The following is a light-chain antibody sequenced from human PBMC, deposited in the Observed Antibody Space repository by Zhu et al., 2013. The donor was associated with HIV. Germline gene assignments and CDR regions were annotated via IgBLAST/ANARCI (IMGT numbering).Light chain of an antibody. Sequence: DIVLTQSPGTLSLSPGERATLSCRAGQTVTSSYLAWYQQRPGQAPRLLIYGGSSRATGIPDRFSGSGSGTDFTLTINRLEPEDFAVYYCQQYDTSPLWTFGQGTKVEV. V-gene: IGKV3-20*01. J-gene: IGKJ1*01. CDR1: QTVTSSY. CDR3: QQYDTSPLWT. CDR2: GGS.